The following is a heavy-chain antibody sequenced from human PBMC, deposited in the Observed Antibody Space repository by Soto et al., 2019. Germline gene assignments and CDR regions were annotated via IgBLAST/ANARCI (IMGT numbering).Heavy chain of an antibody. V-gene: IGHV1-46*01. CDR1: GYTFTSYY. D-gene: IGHD3-3*02. CDR3: ARGISSTGFDY. CDR2: INPSGGST. Sequence: ASVKVSCKASGYTFTSYYMHWVRQAPGQGLEWMGIINPSGGSTSYAQKFQGRVTINPDTSKNQFSLQLNSVTPEDTAVYYCARGISSTGFDYWGQGTLVTVSS. J-gene: IGHJ4*02.